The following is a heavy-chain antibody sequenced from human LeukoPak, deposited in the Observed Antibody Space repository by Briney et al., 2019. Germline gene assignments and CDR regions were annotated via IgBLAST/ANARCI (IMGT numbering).Heavy chain of an antibody. Sequence: SETLSLTCTVSGGSISSYYCSWIRQPPGKGLEWIGYIYYSGSTNYNPSLKSRVTISVDTSKNQFSLRLNSVTAADTAVYYCARGRYSSGSGRGRPYYFDYWGQGTLVNVSS. CDR1: GGSISSYY. D-gene: IGHD6-19*01. CDR3: ARGRYSSGSGRGRPYYFDY. J-gene: IGHJ4*02. V-gene: IGHV4-59*12. CDR2: IYYSGST.